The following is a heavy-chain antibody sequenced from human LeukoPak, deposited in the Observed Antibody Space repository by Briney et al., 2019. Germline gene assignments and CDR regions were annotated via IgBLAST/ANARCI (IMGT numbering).Heavy chain of an antibody. D-gene: IGHD3-16*02. CDR2: ISASSTSI. J-gene: IGHJ4*02. CDR1: GFTFSDYT. Sequence: GGSLRLSCATSGFTFSDYTMNWVRQAPGKGLEWVSFISASSTSIYYADSVRGRFTISRDNAKNSLYLHMNSLRADDTAVYYCAKDSLRTSFSVSWGQGILVTVSS. CDR3: AKDSLRTSFSVS. V-gene: IGHV3-21*04.